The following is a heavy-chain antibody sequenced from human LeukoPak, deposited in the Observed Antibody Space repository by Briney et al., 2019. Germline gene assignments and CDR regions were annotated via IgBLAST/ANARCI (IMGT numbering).Heavy chain of an antibody. Sequence: GGSLRLSCAASGFTFSNYSMNWVRQAPGKRLEWVSSISGSSSYIYYANSVKGRFTISRDNAKNSLYLQMNSLRAEDTAVYYCARDDGSRRYFDWLAVADYWGQGILVTVSS. V-gene: IGHV3-21*01. CDR3: ARDDGSRRYFDWLAVADY. CDR1: GFTFSNYS. J-gene: IGHJ4*02. CDR2: ISGSSSYI. D-gene: IGHD3-9*01.